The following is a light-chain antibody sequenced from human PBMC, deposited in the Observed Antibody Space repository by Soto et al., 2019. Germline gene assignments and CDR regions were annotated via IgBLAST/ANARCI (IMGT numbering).Light chain of an antibody. CDR3: SSHSNITPYV. CDR1: SSDVGAYNY. CDR2: DVT. J-gene: IGLJ1*01. V-gene: IGLV2-14*01. Sequence: QSALTQPASVSGSPGQSITISCTGTSSDVGAYNYVSWYQQHPGKAPKLMIYDVTNRPSGVSNRFSGSKSGNTASLTISGLQAEDEADYFCSSHSNITPYVFGTGPKVTVL.